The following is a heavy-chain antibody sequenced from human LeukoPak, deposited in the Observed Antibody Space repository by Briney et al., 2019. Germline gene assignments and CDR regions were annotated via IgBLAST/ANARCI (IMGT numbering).Heavy chain of an antibody. J-gene: IGHJ4*02. V-gene: IGHV3-11*01. CDR2: ISSSGSTI. Sequence: AGGSLRLSCAASGFTFGDYYMSWIRQAPGKGLEWVSYISSSGSTIYYADSVKGRFTIPRDNAKNSLYLQMNSLRAEDTAVYYCARLVGDIVVVPAAMLDYWGQGTLVTVSS. CDR1: GFTFGDYY. D-gene: IGHD2-2*01. CDR3: ARLVGDIVVVPAAMLDY.